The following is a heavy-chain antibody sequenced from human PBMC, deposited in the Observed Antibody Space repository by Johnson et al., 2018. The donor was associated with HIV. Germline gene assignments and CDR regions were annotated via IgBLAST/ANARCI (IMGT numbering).Heavy chain of an antibody. CDR3: ARDRGYLDAFDI. CDR2: ISWNSGST. J-gene: IGHJ3*02. V-gene: IGHV3-9*01. D-gene: IGHD1-26*01. CDR1: GFTFDDYA. Sequence: VQLVESGGGLVQPGRSLRLSCAASGFTFDDYAMHWVRQAPGKGLEWVSGISWNSGSTYYADSVKGRFTISRDNSKNTLYLQMNSLRAEDTAVFYCARDRGYLDAFDIWGQGTMVTVSS.